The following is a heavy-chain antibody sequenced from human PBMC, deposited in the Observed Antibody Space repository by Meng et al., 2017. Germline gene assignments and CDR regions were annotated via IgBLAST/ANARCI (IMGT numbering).Heavy chain of an antibody. J-gene: IGHJ4*02. Sequence: GESLKISCAASGFTFSNAWMSWVRQAPGKGLEWVGRIKSKTDGGTTDYAAPVKGRFTISRDNSKNTLYLQMNSLKTEDTAVYYCTTRYLDWLFYRVVSDYWGQGTLVTVSS. CDR1: GFTFSNAW. D-gene: IGHD3-9*01. CDR3: TTRYLDWLFYRVVSDY. CDR2: IKSKTDGGTT. V-gene: IGHV3-15*01.